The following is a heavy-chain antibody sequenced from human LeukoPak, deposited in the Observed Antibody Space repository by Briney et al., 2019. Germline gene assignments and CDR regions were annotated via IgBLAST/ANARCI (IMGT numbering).Heavy chain of an antibody. Sequence: SETLSLTCTVSGGSISSYYWSWIRQPPGKGLEWIGYIYYSGSTNYNPSLKSRVTISVDTSKNQFSLKLSSVTAADTAVYYCARANYYDSSGYYVYYYYYYYMDVWGKGTTVTVSS. D-gene: IGHD3-22*01. J-gene: IGHJ6*03. CDR3: ARANYYDSSGYYVYYYYYYYMDV. CDR2: IYYSGST. V-gene: IGHV4-59*01. CDR1: GGSISSYY.